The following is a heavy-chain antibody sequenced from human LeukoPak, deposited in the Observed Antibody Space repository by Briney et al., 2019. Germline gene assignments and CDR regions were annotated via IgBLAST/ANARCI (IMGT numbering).Heavy chain of an antibody. J-gene: IGHJ3*02. CDR1: GFSFTSSW. Sequence: GGSLRLSCVASGFSFTSSWMTWVRQAPGKGLEWVANIAGDESQKRYMDSVKGRFTISRDNARNSLYLQLNSLRAEDTAIYYCVRDLSPVSDRNVWYDALDIWGQGTMVTVSS. V-gene: IGHV3-7*01. CDR3: VRDLSPVSDRNVWYDALDI. D-gene: IGHD1-1*01. CDR2: IAGDESQK.